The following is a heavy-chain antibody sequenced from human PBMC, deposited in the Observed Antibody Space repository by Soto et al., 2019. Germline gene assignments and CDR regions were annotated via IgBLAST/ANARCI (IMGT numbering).Heavy chain of an antibody. D-gene: IGHD3-9*01. J-gene: IGHJ2*01. CDR3: AKAFFFQAEDGIRDSVPVSAFLLNRSSDL. V-gene: IGHV3-23*01. Sequence: GKGLEWISAISGSGGSTYYADSVKGRFTISRDNSKNTLYLQMNSLRAEDTAVYYCAKAFFFQAEDGIRDSVPVSAFLLNRSSDL. CDR2: ISGSGGST.